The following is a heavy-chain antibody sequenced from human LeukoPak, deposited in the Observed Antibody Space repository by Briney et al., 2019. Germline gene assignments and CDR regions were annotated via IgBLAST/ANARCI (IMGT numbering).Heavy chain of an antibody. CDR3: ARHGGYSYGVDY. D-gene: IGHD5-18*01. CDR2: MNPNSGNT. V-gene: IGHV1-8*03. Sequence: ASVKVSCKASGYTFTSYDINWVRQATGQGLEWMGWMNPNSGNTGYAQEFQGRVTITRNTSISTAYMELSSLRSEDTAVYYCARHGGYSYGVDYWGQGTLVTVSS. CDR1: GYTFTSYD. J-gene: IGHJ4*02.